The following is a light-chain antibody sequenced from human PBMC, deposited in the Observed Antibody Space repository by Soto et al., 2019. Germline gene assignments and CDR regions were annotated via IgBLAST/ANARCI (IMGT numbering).Light chain of an antibody. V-gene: IGKV3-20*01. CDR3: QQYGSSPLFT. Sequence: EIVLTQSPGTLSLSPGERATLSCRASQTVTNNYLAWYQQKPGLAPRLLIFGASSRATGILDRFGGSGSGTDFTLTISSLEPEDFAVYYCQQYGSSPLFTFGPGTKVDFK. J-gene: IGKJ3*01. CDR1: QTVTNNY. CDR2: GAS.